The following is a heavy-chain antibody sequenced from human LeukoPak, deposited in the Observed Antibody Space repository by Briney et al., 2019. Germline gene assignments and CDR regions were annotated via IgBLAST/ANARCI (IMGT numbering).Heavy chain of an antibody. V-gene: IGHV4-30-4*08. CDR1: GGSISRGDYY. Sequence: SETLSLTCTVSGGSISRGDYYWSWIRQPPGKGLEWIGYIYDSGSTYYNPSLKSRVTISVDTSKNQFSLKLSSVTAADTAVYYCARESNKVVRGVIITHAFDYWGQGTLVTVSS. J-gene: IGHJ4*02. D-gene: IGHD3-10*01. CDR3: ARESNKVVRGVIITHAFDY. CDR2: IYDSGST.